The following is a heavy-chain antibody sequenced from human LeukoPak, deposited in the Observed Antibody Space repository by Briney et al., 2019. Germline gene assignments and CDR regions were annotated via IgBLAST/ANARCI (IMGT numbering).Heavy chain of an antibody. CDR3: AKGGDILTGYYLYWYFDL. Sequence: GGSLRLSCAASGFTFSAYAMSWVRQAPGKGLQWVSAISRSGSSTDYADSVKGRFTISRDNSKNTLYLQTNSLTPEDTAVYYCAKGGDILTGYYLYWYFDLWGRGTLVTVSS. CDR1: GFTFSAYA. J-gene: IGHJ2*01. D-gene: IGHD3-9*01. V-gene: IGHV3-23*01. CDR2: ISRSGSST.